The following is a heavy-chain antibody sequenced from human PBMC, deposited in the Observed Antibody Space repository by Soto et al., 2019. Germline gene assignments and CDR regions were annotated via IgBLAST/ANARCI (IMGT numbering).Heavy chain of an antibody. CDR2: IYPGDSDT. V-gene: IGHV5-51*01. Sequence: ESLKISCKGSGYRFNNYWIGWVRQVPGKGLDWIGMIYPGDSDTTYSPSFQGQVTMSADKSTSTAYLEWSSLKASDTATYYCARQGSNGAYVYFPMDAWGQGTTVTVSS. CDR3: ARQGSNGAYVYFPMDA. CDR1: GYRFNNYW. D-gene: IGHD3-16*01. J-gene: IGHJ6*02.